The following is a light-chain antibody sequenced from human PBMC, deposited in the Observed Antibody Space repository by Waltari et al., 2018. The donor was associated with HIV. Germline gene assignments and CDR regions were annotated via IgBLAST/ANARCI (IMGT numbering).Light chain of an antibody. Sequence: QSALTQPASVSGSPGQSITISCTGTTSDVGGYQSVSWYQQHPGKAPKLMIYAVTNRPSGVSFRFSGSKSGNTASLTISGLQAEDEADYFCTSYTSRNTRVFGTGTKVTVL. J-gene: IGLJ1*01. V-gene: IGLV2-14*01. CDR3: TSYTSRNTRV. CDR1: TSDVGGYQS. CDR2: AVT.